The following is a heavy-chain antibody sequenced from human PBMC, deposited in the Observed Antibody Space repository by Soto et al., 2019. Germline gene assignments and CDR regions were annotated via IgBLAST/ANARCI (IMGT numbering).Heavy chain of an antibody. V-gene: IGHV4-59*12. CDR1: GGSISSYY. J-gene: IGHJ6*03. CDR2: IYYSGST. CDR3: ARVPAAAGPPLDMDV. Sequence: SETLSLTCTVSGGSISSYYWSWIRQPPGKGLEWIGYIYYSGSTNYNPSLKSRVTISVDTSKNQFSLKLSSVTAADTAVYYCARVPAAAGPPLDMDVWGKGTTVTVSS. D-gene: IGHD6-13*01.